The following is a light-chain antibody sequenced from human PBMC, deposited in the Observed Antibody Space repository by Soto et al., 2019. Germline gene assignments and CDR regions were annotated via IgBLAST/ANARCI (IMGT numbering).Light chain of an antibody. CDR3: QQYHRSSVT. CDR2: DAS. CDR1: QSLNND. V-gene: IGKV1-5*01. J-gene: IGKJ5*01. Sequence: DIPMTQSPSTLSASVGDRVTITCRASQSLNNDLAWYQQKPGKAPNLLIYDASTLERGVPSRFSGTGSGTEFTLAISSLQPDDCATYYCQQYHRSSVTFGQGTRLEIK.